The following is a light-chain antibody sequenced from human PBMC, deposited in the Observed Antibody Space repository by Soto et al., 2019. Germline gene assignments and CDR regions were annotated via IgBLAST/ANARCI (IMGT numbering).Light chain of an antibody. CDR2: KAS. CDR1: QSISYW. Sequence: DIQMTQSPSTLSASVGDRVTITCQASQSISYWLAWYQQKPGKAPTVLIYKASILESGVPSRFSGSGSGTEFTLTISSLQPDDFATYYCQQYSTYSITFGGGTKVE. V-gene: IGKV1-5*03. J-gene: IGKJ4*01. CDR3: QQYSTYSIT.